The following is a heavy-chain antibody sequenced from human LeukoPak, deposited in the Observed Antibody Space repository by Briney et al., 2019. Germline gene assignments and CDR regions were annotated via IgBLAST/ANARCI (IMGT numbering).Heavy chain of an antibody. CDR2: ISYDGSNK. CDR1: GFTFSSYG. J-gene: IGHJ4*02. CDR3: AKSAHGDYAGYFDY. D-gene: IGHD4-17*01. V-gene: IGHV3-30*18. Sequence: GRSRRLSCAASGFTFSSYGMHWVRQAPGKGLEWVAVISYDGSNKYYADSVKGRFTISRDNSKNTLYLQMNSLRAEDTAIYYCAKSAHGDYAGYFDYWGQGTLVTVSS.